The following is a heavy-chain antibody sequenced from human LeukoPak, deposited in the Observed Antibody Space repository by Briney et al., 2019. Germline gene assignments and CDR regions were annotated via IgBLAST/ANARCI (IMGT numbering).Heavy chain of an antibody. V-gene: IGHV3-74*01. J-gene: IGHJ4*02. CDR2: VSSDGSR. CDR3: ATDGAYGLTH. Sequence: GGSLRLSCAASGVSFSTTWMHWVRQAPGKGLMWASHVSSDGSRTYADSVKGRFTVSRDNNKDMVYLQMGSLRAEGTAVYYCATDGAYGLTHWGQGTLVTVSS. CDR1: GVSFSTTW. D-gene: IGHD3-16*01.